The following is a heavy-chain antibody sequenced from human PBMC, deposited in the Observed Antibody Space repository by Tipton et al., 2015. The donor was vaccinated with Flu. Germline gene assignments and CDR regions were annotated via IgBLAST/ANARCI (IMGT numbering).Heavy chain of an antibody. Sequence: TLSLTCTVSGGSISSGGYYWSWIRQHPGKGLEWIGYIYYSGSTYYNPSLKSRVTISVDTSKNQFSLKLSSVTAADTAVYYRARSHSGGPYYFDYWGQGTLVTVSS. V-gene: IGHV4-31*03. J-gene: IGHJ4*02. CDR2: IYYSGST. CDR3: ARSHSGGPYYFDY. D-gene: IGHD2-15*01. CDR1: GGSISSGGYY.